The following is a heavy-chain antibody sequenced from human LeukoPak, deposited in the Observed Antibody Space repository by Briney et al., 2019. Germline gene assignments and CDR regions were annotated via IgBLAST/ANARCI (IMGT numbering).Heavy chain of an antibody. Sequence: GASVKVSCKASGYTFTSYYMHWVRQAPGQGPEWMGIINPSGGSTSYAQKFQGRVTMTRDTSTSTVYMELSSLRSEDTAVYYCARDRSLKALAYYMDVWGKGTTVTVSS. D-gene: IGHD1-1*01. J-gene: IGHJ6*03. V-gene: IGHV1-46*03. CDR2: INPSGGST. CDR1: GYTFTSYY. CDR3: ARDRSLKALAYYMDV.